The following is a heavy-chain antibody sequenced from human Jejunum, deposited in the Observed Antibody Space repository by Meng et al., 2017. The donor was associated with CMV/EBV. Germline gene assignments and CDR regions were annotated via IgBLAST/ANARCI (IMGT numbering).Heavy chain of an antibody. CDR3: ARLHCSSTSCYVDC. Sequence: EHLHQSGPRLVKPSKTLSLTCAISGDSVSSNNAAWNWIRQSPSRGLEWLGRTYYRSKWSNDYAVSVKSRITVNPDTSKNQFSLQLNSVTPEDTAVYYCARLHCSSTSCYVDCWGQGTLVTVSS. J-gene: IGHJ4*02. V-gene: IGHV6-1*01. CDR2: TYYRSKWSN. D-gene: IGHD2-2*01. CDR1: GDSVSSNNAA.